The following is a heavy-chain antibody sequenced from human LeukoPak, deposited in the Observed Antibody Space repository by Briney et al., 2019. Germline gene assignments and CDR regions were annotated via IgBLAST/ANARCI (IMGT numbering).Heavy chain of an antibody. Sequence: SETLSLTCAVYGGSFRGYYWSWIRQPPGKGLEWIGEINHSGSTNYNPSLKSRVTISVDTSKNQFSLKLSSVTAADTAVYYCARGGDLPAYYYGMDVWGQGTTVTVSS. D-gene: IGHD3-3*01. J-gene: IGHJ6*02. CDR1: GGSFRGYY. CDR3: ARGGDLPAYYYGMDV. V-gene: IGHV4-34*01. CDR2: INHSGST.